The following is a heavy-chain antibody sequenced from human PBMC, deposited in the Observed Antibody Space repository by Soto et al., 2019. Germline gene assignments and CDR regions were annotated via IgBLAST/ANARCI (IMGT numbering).Heavy chain of an antibody. J-gene: IGHJ6*02. CDR2: IYYSGST. CDR1: DGSISSGGYY. V-gene: IGHV4-31*03. CDR3: ARGVDTAMVYDYYYYGMDV. D-gene: IGHD5-18*01. Sequence: SQPLSLTCTVSDGSISSGGYYWNRINQHPGKGLEWIGYIYYSGSTYYNPSLKSRVTISVDTSKNQFSLKLSSVTAADTAVYYCARGVDTAMVYDYYYYGMDVWGQGTTVTVSS.